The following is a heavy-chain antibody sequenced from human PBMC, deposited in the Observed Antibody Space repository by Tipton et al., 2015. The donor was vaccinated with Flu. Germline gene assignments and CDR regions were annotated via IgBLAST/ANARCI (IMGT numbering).Heavy chain of an antibody. Sequence: TLSLTCTVSGGSISSYYWSWIRQPPGKGLEWIGYIYYSGSTNYNPSLKSRVTISVDTSKNQFSLKLSSVTAADTAVYYCARDSAAHYGVDVWGQGTTATVSS. CDR3: ARDSAAHYGVDV. V-gene: IGHV4-59*08. CDR1: GGSISSYY. D-gene: IGHD6-13*01. CDR2: IYYSGST. J-gene: IGHJ6*02.